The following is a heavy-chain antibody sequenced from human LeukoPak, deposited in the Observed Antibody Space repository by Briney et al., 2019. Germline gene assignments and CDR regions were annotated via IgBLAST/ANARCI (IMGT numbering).Heavy chain of an antibody. CDR2: FDPEDGEA. CDR3: ARGWLAETTVVTPYNY. J-gene: IGHJ4*02. V-gene: IGHV1-24*01. D-gene: IGHD4-23*01. Sequence: EASVKVSCKVSGYTLTELSMHWVRQAPGKGLEWMGGFDPEDGEAIYAQKFQGRVTITAVESMSTAYMELSSLRSEDTAVYYCARGWLAETTVVTPYNYWGQGTLVTVSS. CDR1: GYTLTELS.